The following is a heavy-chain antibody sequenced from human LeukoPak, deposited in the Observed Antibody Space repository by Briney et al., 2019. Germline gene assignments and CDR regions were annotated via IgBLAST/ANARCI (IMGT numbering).Heavy chain of an antibody. Sequence: ASVKVSCKASGYTFSNYYLHWVRQAPGQGLEWMGRINPDSGGTNYAQKFQGRVTMTRDTSISTAYMELRRLRSDDTAVYYCARPISGNYGGFDYWGQGTQVTVSS. D-gene: IGHD1-26*01. CDR3: ARPISGNYGGFDY. J-gene: IGHJ4*02. CDR1: GYTFSNYY. V-gene: IGHV1-2*06. CDR2: INPDSGGT.